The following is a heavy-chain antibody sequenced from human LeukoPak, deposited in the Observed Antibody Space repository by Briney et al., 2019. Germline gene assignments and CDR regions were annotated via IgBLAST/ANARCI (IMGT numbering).Heavy chain of an antibody. CDR3: AKDGTGYYDSSGYVDY. CDR2: ISWNSGSI. CDR1: GFTFSSYA. J-gene: IGHJ4*02. V-gene: IGHV3-9*01. D-gene: IGHD3-22*01. Sequence: PGGSLRLSCAASGFTFSSYAMHWVRHAPGKGLEWVSGISWNSGSIGYADSVKGRFTISRDNAKNSLYLQMNSLRAEDTALYYCAKDGTGYYDSSGYVDYWGQGTLVTVSS.